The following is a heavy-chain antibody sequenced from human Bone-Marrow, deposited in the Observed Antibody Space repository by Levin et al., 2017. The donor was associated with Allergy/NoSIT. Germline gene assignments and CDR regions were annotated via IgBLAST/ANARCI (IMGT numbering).Heavy chain of an antibody. CDR2: IKQDGSEK. V-gene: IGHV3-7*01. CDR1: GFTFSSYW. D-gene: IGHD3-22*01. J-gene: IGHJ3*02. Sequence: RSGGSLRLSCAASGFTFSSYWMSWVRQAPGKGLEWVANIKQDGSEKYYVDSVKGRFTISRDNAKNSLYLQMNSLRAEDTAVYYCATNTEASLSSGYYPDAFDIWGQGTMVTVSS. CDR3: ATNTEASLSSGYYPDAFDI.